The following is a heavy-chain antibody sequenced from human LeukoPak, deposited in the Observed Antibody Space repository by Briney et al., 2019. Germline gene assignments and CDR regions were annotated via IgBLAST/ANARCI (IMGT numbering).Heavy chain of an antibody. J-gene: IGHJ4*02. Sequence: GGSLRLSCAASGFTFSNYAMTWVRQAPGKGLEWVSGISGSGSSTYYADSVKGRFTLSRDYPKNTLYLQMNSLRAEDTAVYYCAKGGDGYNYYFDYWGQETLVTVSS. V-gene: IGHV3-23*01. CDR2: ISGSGSST. CDR1: GFTFSNYA. CDR3: AKGGDGYNYYFDY. D-gene: IGHD5-24*01.